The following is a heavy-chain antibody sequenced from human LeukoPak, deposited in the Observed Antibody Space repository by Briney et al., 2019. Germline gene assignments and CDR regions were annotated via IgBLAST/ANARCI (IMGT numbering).Heavy chain of an antibody. Sequence: SETLSLTCTVSGGSISSYFWSWIRQPPGKGLEWIGYIYYSGSTNYNPSLKSRVTISVDTSKNQFSLKLSSVTATDTAVYYCARRMMITSGGVSHRDAFDIWGQGTMVTVSS. CDR3: ARRMMITSGGVSHRDAFDI. CDR1: GGSISSYF. J-gene: IGHJ3*02. CDR2: IYYSGST. V-gene: IGHV4-59*08. D-gene: IGHD3-16*01.